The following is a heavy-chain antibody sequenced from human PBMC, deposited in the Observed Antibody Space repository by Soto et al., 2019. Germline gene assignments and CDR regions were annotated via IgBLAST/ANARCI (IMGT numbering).Heavy chain of an antibody. CDR1: GYTFTIYG. J-gene: IGHJ6*02. D-gene: IGHD2-8*01. CDR3: AKNGQPPYYYYGLDV. V-gene: IGHV1-18*01. CDR2: ISGYNGDT. Sequence: SVKVSCKASGYTFTIYGVSWVRQAPGQGLEWMGWISGYNGDTNYAQKFQGRVSMTIDTSTTTAYMELRSLTSDDTAVYYCAKNGQPPYYYYGLDVWGQGTKVTVSS.